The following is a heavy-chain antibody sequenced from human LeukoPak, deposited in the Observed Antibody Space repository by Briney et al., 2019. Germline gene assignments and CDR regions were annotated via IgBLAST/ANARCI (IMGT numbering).Heavy chain of an antibody. CDR2: IYYSGST. J-gene: IGHJ5*02. D-gene: IGHD6-19*01. V-gene: IGHV4-61*08. CDR3: ARHAAVATYKSTLWFDP. CDR1: GGSISSGGYS. Sequence: SETLSLTCAVSGGSISSGGYSWSWIRQPPGKGLEWIGYIYYSGSTNYNPSLKSRVTISVDTSKNQFSLKLSSVTAADTAVYYCARHAAVATYKSTLWFDPWGQGTLVTVSS.